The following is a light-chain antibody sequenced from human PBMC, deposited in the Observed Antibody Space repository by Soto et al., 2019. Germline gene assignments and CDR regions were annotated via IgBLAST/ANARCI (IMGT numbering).Light chain of an antibody. CDR1: QSVRSS. CDR2: DAS. V-gene: IGKV3-11*01. Sequence: EIVLTQSPDTLSLSPGERATLSCRASQSVRSSLAWYQQKPGQAPRLLIYDASNSATGIPARFSGSGSGTDFTLTIISLEPEDFAVYYCQQRSNWPPEVTFGPGTKVDIK. CDR3: QQRSNWPPEVT. J-gene: IGKJ3*01.